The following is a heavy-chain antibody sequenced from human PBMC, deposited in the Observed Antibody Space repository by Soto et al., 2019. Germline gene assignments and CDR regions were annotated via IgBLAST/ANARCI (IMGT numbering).Heavy chain of an antibody. CDR2: ISYDGSNK. CDR3: AKQLNVDTAMEIDGFDP. CDR1: GFTFSSYG. Sequence: GGSLRLSCAASGFTFSSYGMHWVRQAPGKGLEWVAVISYDGSNKYYADSVKGRFTISRDNSKNKLYLQMNSLRAEDTAVYYCAKQLNVDTAMEIDGFDPWGQGTLVTVSS. D-gene: IGHD5-18*01. J-gene: IGHJ5*02. V-gene: IGHV3-30*18.